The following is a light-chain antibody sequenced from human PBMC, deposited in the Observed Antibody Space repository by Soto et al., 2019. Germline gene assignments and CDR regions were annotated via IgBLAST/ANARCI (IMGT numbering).Light chain of an antibody. CDR2: GAS. CDR1: QSVNSNY. J-gene: IGKJ5*01. CDR3: QQYDNSIT. Sequence: EIVLTQSPDTVSLSPGETATLSCRARQSVNSNYLAWYQHKPGQAPRLLIYGASNRATGIPDRFSGSGSGTDFSLTISRLEPEDFAVFYCQQYDNSITFGQGTRLEIE. V-gene: IGKV3-20*01.